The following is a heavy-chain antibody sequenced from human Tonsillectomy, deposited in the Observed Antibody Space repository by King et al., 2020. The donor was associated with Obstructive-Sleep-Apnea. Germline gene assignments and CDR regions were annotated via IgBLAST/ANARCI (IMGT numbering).Heavy chain of an antibody. CDR1: GGSISSYY. Sequence: VQLQESGPGLVKPSETLSLTCTVSGGSISSYYWSWIRQPPGKGLEWIGYIYYIGSTNYNPSFSSLVTISVVTSKNQFSLKLSSVTAADTAVYYCARGGYSYGPDYWGQGTLVTVSS. J-gene: IGHJ4*02. CDR3: ARGGYSYGPDY. CDR2: IYYIGST. V-gene: IGHV4-59*01. D-gene: IGHD5-18*01.